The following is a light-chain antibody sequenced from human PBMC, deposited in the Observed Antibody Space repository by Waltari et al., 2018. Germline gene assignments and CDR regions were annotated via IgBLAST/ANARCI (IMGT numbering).Light chain of an antibody. CDR2: KAS. J-gene: IGKJ4*01. CDR3: QQYNTYPA. V-gene: IGKV1-5*03. CDR1: QNIGSW. Sequence: DIQMTQSPSTLSAPVGDRVTITCRASQNIGSWLAWYQQKPGKSPKVLIYKASSLEIGVPSRFGGSGSGTEFSLIISSLQPDDFATYYCQQYNTYPAFGGGTKVETK.